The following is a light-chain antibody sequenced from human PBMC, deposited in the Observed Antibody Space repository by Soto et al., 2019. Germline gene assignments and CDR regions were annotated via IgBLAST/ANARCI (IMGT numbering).Light chain of an antibody. Sequence: EIMLTQSPGTLSLSPGERATLSCRASQSVSSSYLAWYQQKPGQTPRLLIYGASSRATGIPDRFSGSGSGTDFTLTISRLEPEDFAAYYCQQYGSSPNTFGQGTKLEI. CDR3: QQYGSSPNT. V-gene: IGKV3-20*01. CDR2: GAS. CDR1: QSVSSSY. J-gene: IGKJ2*01.